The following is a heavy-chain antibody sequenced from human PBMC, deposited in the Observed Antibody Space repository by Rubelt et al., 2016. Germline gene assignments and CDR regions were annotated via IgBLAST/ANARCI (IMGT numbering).Heavy chain of an antibody. CDR3: ARVKTQVLAWFGDLDY. D-gene: IGHD3-10*01. V-gene: IGHV1-2*06. J-gene: IGHJ4*02. CDR1: GDTFTGYY. CDR2: INPKTGGT. Sequence: GTEVKKPGASVKVSCKASGDTFTGYYMHWVRQAPGQGLDWMGRINPKTGGTQYAQKFQGRVTMTRDTSLSTGYMELSTLRSDDTAVYYCARVKTQVLAWFGDLDYWGQGTLVTVSS.